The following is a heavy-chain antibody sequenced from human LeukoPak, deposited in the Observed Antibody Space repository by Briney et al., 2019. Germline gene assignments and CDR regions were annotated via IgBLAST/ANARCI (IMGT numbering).Heavy chain of an antibody. V-gene: IGHV3-23*01. Sequence: GGSLRLSCAASGFTFSSYDMTWVRQAPGGWLEWVASIMPSGDNTFYGNFGKGRFTIARDNSKNTLYLQMNSLSAEDTAVYYCAKDLYYFDYWGQGPLVTVSS. CDR1: GFTFSSYD. CDR2: IMPSGDNT. J-gene: IGHJ4*02. CDR3: AKDLYYFDY.